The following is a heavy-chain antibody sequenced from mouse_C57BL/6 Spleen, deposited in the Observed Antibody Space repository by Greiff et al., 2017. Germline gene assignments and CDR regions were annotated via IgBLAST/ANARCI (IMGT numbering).Heavy chain of an antibody. Sequence: QVQLQQSGAELVRPGTSVKVSCKASGYAFTNYLIEWVKQRPGQGLEWIGVINPGSGGTNYNEKFKGKATLTADKSSNTAYMQLSSLTSEDSAVYFCARGYGRGMDYWGQGTSVTVSS. J-gene: IGHJ4*01. D-gene: IGHD1-1*01. CDR1: GYAFTNYL. V-gene: IGHV1-54*01. CDR2: INPGSGGT. CDR3: ARGYGRGMDY.